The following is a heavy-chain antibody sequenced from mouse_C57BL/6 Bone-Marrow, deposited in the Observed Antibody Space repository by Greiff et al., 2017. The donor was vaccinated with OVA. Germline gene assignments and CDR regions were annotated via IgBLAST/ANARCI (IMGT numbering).Heavy chain of an antibody. CDR3: AGDSSGHPWFAY. J-gene: IGHJ3*01. V-gene: IGHV1-69*01. CDR2: IDPSDSYT. Sequence: QVQLQQPGAELVMPGASVKLSCKASGYTFTSYWMHWVKQRPGQGLEWIGEIDPSDSYTNYNQKFKGKSTLTVDKSSSTAYMQLSSLTSEDSAVYYGAGDSSGHPWFAYWGQGTLVTVSA. D-gene: IGHD3-2*02. CDR1: GYTFTSYW.